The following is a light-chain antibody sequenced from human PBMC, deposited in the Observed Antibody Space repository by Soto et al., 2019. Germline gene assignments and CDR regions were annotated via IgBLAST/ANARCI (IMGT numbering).Light chain of an antibody. CDR1: SSNIGGTNY. CDR2: SNN. J-gene: IGLJ1*01. CDR3: AAWDDSLNGPV. V-gene: IGLV1-44*01. Sequence: QSVLTQPPSASGTPGQKVFISCSGSSSNIGGTNYAYWYQQLPGAAPKLLIYSNNQRPSGVPDRFSGSKSGTSASLAISGLQSEDEADYYCAAWDDSLNGPVFGTGTKLTVL.